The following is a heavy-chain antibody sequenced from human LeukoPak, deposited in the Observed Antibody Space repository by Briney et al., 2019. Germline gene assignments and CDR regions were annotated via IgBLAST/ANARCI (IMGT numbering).Heavy chain of an antibody. CDR3: ARDSNSYGSGATIDY. D-gene: IGHD3-10*01. Sequence: GGSLRLSCAASGFTVSSKSMSWVRQAPGKGLEWVLVIYSGGSTYYADSVKGRFTISRDNSKNTLYLQMSSLRAEDTAVYYCARDSNSYGSGATIDYWGQGTLVTVSS. J-gene: IGHJ4*02. V-gene: IGHV3-53*01. CDR2: IYSGGST. CDR1: GFTVSSKS.